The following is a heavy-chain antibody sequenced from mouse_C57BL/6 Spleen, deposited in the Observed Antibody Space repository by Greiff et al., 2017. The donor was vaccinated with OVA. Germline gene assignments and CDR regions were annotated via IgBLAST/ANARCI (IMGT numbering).Heavy chain of an antibody. CDR1: GFTFSSYA. V-gene: IGHV5-4*01. CDR2: ISDGGSYT. J-gene: IGHJ1*03. D-gene: IGHD1-1*01. CDR3: AREAYYYGSPWYFDV. Sequence: EVMLVESGGGLVKPGGSLKLSCVASGFTFSSYAMSWVRQTPEKRLEWVATISDGGSYTYYPDNVKGRFTISRDNAKNNLYLQMSHLKSEDTAMYYCAREAYYYGSPWYFDVWGTGTTVTVSS.